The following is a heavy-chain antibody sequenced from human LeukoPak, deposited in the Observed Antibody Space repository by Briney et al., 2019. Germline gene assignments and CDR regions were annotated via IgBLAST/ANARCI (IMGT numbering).Heavy chain of an antibody. V-gene: IGHV3-30*02. CDR1: GFTFSSYV. D-gene: IGHD6-19*01. J-gene: IGHJ4*02. Sequence: GGSLRLSCAASGFTFSSYVMHWARHAPGKGLEWVAFIRYDGSNKFYADSVKGRFTIYRDNSKNTLYLQMNSLRAEDTAVYYCAKDPHSFLDSSCWDADYWGQGTLVTVSS. CDR3: AKDPHSFLDSSCWDADY. CDR2: IRYDGSNK.